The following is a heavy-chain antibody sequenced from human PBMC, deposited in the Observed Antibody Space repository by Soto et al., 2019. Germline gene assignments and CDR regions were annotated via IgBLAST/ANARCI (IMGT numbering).Heavy chain of an antibody. CDR2: ISGSGGST. D-gene: IGHD3-10*01. J-gene: IGHJ4*02. V-gene: IGHV3-23*01. CDR3: AKDRELYGSGSSFDY. Sequence: EVQLLESGGGLVQPGGSLRLSCAASGFTFSSYAMSWVRQAPGKGLEWVSAISGSGGSTYYADSVKGRFTISRDKSKNTLYLQMNSLRAEDTAVYYCAKDRELYGSGSSFDYWGQGTLVTVSS. CDR1: GFTFSSYA.